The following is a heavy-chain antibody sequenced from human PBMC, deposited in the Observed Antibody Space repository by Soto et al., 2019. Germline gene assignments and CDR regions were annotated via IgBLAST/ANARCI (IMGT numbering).Heavy chain of an antibody. CDR3: ARDFDY. CDR1: GGSFSGYY. V-gene: IGHV4-34*01. CDR2: INHSGST. Sequence: PSETLSLTCAVYGGSFSGYYWSWIRQPPGKGLEWIGEINHSGSTNYNPSLKSRVTISVDTSKNQFSLKLSSVTAADTAVYYCARDFDYWGQGTLVTVSS. J-gene: IGHJ4*02.